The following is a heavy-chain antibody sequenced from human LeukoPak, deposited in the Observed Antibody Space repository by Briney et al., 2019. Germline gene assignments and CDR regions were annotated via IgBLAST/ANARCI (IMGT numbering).Heavy chain of an antibody. CDR3: ASGRRTNYYMHY. J-gene: IGHJ4*02. D-gene: IGHD3/OR15-3a*01. Sequence: GGSLRLSCAASGFTFSRYWMHCVREAPGKGLVWVSHINSDGRSTSYADSVKGRFTISRDNAKNTLYLQMNSRRAEDTAVYYCASGRRTNYYMHYWGQGALVIVSS. CDR1: GFTFSRYW. V-gene: IGHV3-74*01. CDR2: INSDGRST.